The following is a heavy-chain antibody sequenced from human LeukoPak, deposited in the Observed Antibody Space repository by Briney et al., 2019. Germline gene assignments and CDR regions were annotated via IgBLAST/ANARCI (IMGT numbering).Heavy chain of an antibody. D-gene: IGHD4-11*01. V-gene: IGHV4-59*01. J-gene: IGHJ4*02. Sequence: PSETLSLTCTVSGGSISTYFWSWIRQPPGKGLEWIGYIYYSGSTSYNPSLKSRVTISVDTSKNQFSLKLSSVTAADTAVYYCASGDMTTVDYWGQGTLVTVSS. CDR1: GGSISTYF. CDR2: IYYSGST. CDR3: ASGDMTTVDY.